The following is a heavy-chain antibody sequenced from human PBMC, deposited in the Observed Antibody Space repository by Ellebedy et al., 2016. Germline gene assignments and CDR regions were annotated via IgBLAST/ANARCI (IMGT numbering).Heavy chain of an antibody. V-gene: IGHV3-11*01. CDR2: ITRSATII. Sequence: GGSLRLSXTTSGFTFSDYYMSWIRQAPGKGLEWVSYITRSATIIYDADSVKGRFTISRDNTKNSLFLEMNSLTAEDTAVYYCARVRGRYNYGSFDYWGQGTLVTVSS. J-gene: IGHJ4*02. D-gene: IGHD5-18*01. CDR1: GFTFSDYY. CDR3: ARVRGRYNYGSFDY.